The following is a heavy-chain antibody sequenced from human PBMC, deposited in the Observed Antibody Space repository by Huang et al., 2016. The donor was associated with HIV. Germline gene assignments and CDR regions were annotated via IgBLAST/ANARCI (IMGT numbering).Heavy chain of an antibody. V-gene: IGHV1-69*01. CDR3: ARDRKYDNAWYWFDP. CDR2: ISPIVGTP. Sequence: QVQLVQSGAEVKKPGSSVRVSCEASGGTFSSYAINWVRQAPGQGLEWMGGISPIVGTPNYAQKFQGRVTITADESTSTAYMELSSLRSDDTAVYYCARDRKYDNAWYWFDPWGQGTLVTVSS. D-gene: IGHD1-1*01. J-gene: IGHJ5*02. CDR1: GGTFSSYA.